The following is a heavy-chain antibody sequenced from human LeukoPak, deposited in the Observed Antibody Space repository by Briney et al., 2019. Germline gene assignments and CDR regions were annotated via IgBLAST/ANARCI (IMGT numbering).Heavy chain of an antibody. V-gene: IGHV4-34*01. CDR1: GGSFSGYY. J-gene: IGHJ3*02. CDR2: INHSGST. CDR3: ARDDGILYYGSGSYYKYAFDI. D-gene: IGHD3-10*01. Sequence: SETLSLTCAVYGGSFSGYYWSWIRQPPGKGLEWIGEINHSGSTNYNPSLKSRVTISVDTSRNQFSLKLSSVTAADTAVYYCARDDGILYYGSGSYYKYAFDIWGQGTMVTVSS.